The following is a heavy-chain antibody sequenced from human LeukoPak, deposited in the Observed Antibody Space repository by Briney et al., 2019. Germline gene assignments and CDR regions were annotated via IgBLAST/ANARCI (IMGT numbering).Heavy chain of an antibody. Sequence: GGSLRLSCAASGFTFNSYWMHWVRQGPGKGLVWVSRISGDGITTTYADSVKGRFTISRDNAKNTLYLQVDSLRPEDTAMYFCARAGQGFDSWGQGTLVTVSS. CDR2: ISGDGITT. CDR3: ARAGQGFDS. V-gene: IGHV3-74*01. CDR1: GFTFNSYW. J-gene: IGHJ5*01.